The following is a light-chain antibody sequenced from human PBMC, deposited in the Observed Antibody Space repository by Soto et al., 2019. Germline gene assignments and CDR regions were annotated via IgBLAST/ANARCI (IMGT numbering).Light chain of an antibody. Sequence: QSVLTQPPSASGTPGQRVTISCSGSSSNIGSNYVYWYQQLPGTAPKLLIYRNNQRPSGGPDRFSGSKSGTSASLAISGLRSEDEADYYCAAWDYSLSGVVFGGGTKLTVL. V-gene: IGLV1-47*01. J-gene: IGLJ2*01. CDR3: AAWDYSLSGVV. CDR2: RNN. CDR1: SSNIGSNY.